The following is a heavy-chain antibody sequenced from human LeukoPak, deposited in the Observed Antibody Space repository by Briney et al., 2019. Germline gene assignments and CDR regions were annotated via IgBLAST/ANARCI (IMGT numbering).Heavy chain of an antibody. D-gene: IGHD5-18*01. CDR2: ISAYNGNT. V-gene: IGHV1-18*01. J-gene: IGHJ6*02. CDR3: ARDRPPGYSYGPYYGMDV. Sequence: ASVKVSCKASGYTFTSYGISWVRQAPGQGLEWMGWISAYNGNTNYAQKLQGRVTMTTDTSTSTAYMELRSLRSDDTAVYYCARDRPPGYSYGPYYGMDVWGQGTTATVSS. CDR1: GYTFTSYG.